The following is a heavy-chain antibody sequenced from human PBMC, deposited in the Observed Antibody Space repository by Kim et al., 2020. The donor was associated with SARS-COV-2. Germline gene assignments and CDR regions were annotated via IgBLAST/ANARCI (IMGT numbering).Heavy chain of an antibody. CDR2: ISVYNGNT. J-gene: IGHJ4*01. CDR1: GYSFTNYG. CDR3: ARVMQETYFYGSGSLFY. D-gene: IGHD3-10*01. Sequence: ASVKVSCKTSGYSFTNYGINWMRQAPGQGLEWMGWISVYNGNTDYAQKVKGRVTMTTDTSTATAYMELRSLRSDDTAVYYCARVMQETYFYGSGSLFYWG. V-gene: IGHV1-18*04.